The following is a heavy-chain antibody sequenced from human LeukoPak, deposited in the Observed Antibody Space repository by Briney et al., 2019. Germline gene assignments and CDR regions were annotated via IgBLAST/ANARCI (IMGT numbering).Heavy chain of an antibody. CDR3: ARVHCSRTSCYHDAFDM. CDR1: GGTFSSYA. D-gene: IGHD2-2*01. CDR2: IIPSFGTA. V-gene: IGHV1-69*06. J-gene: IGHJ3*02. Sequence: SVKVSCKASGGTFSSYAISWVRQAPGQGLELMGGIIPSFGTANYAQKFQGRVTITAYKSTSTAYMELTSLRSADTAVYYCARVHCSRTSCYHDAFDMWGQGTMVPVSS.